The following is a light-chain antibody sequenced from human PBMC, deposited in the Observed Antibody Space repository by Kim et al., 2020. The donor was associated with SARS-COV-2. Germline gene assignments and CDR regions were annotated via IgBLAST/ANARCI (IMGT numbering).Light chain of an antibody. J-gene: IGLJ2*01. CDR3: QSYDSSNVV. CDR1: SGSSASNY. CDR2: EDN. Sequence: GKTVTISCTRSSGSSASNYVQWWQQRPGSAPTTVIYEDNQRPSGVPVRFSGSIDSSSNSASLTISGLKTEDEADYYCQSYDSSNVVFGGGTQLTVL. V-gene: IGLV6-57*03.